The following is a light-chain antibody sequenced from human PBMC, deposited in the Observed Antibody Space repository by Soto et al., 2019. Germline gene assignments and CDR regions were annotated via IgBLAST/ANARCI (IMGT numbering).Light chain of an antibody. CDR2: GAS. Sequence: ELVRTQSPATLSLSPGERATLSGRASQSVGKYLAWYQQKPGQAPRLFIYGASSRATGIPDRFSGSGSGADFTLTISRLEPEEFAVYYCQQYGSSLWTGGQGTQVDIK. V-gene: IGKV3-20*01. J-gene: IGKJ1*01. CDR1: QSVGKY. CDR3: QQYGSSLWT.